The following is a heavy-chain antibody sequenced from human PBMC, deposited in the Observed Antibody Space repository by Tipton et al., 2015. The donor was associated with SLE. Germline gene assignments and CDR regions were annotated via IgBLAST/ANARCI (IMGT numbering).Heavy chain of an antibody. J-gene: IGHJ5*02. CDR1: GGSISSYY. CDR2: IYYSGST. V-gene: IGHV4-59*01. D-gene: IGHD3-3*01. Sequence: TLSLTCTVSGGSISSYYWSWIRQPPGKGLEWIGYIYYSGSTNYNPSLKSRVTISVDTSKNQFSLKLSSVTAADTAVYYCARVSSITIFGVVTRWFDPWGQGTLVTVSS. CDR3: ARVSSITIFGVVTRWFDP.